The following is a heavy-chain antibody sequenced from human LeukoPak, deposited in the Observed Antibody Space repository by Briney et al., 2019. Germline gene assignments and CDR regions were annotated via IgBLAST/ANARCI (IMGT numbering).Heavy chain of an antibody. CDR2: ISYDGSNK. CDR1: GFTFSSYA. Sequence: GRSLRLSCAASGFTFSSYAMHWVRQAPGKGLEWVAVISYDGSNKYYADSVKGRFTISRDNSKNTLYLQMNSLRAEDTAVYYCARGQIAVAGTWSGYWGQGTLVIVSS. D-gene: IGHD6-19*01. J-gene: IGHJ4*02. CDR3: ARGQIAVAGTWSGY. V-gene: IGHV3-30-3*01.